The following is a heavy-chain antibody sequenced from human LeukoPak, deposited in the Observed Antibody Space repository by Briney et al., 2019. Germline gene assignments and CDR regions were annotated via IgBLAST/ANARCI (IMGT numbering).Heavy chain of an antibody. CDR2: ISWNSGSI. D-gene: IGHD3-16*01. V-gene: IGHV3-9*01. Sequence: GRSLRLSCAATGSTFDDYAMHWVRQAPGKGLEWVSGISWNSGSIGYADSVKGRFTISRDNAKNSLYLQMNSLRAEDTALYYCAKDMITFGGVSGHYGMDVWGQGTTVTVSS. CDR3: AKDMITFGGVSGHYGMDV. CDR1: GSTFDDYA. J-gene: IGHJ6*02.